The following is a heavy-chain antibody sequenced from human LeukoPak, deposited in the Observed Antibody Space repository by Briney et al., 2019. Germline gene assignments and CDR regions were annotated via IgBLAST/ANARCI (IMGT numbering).Heavy chain of an antibody. Sequence: GGSLRLSCAASGFTFSGSAMHWVRQAPGKGLVWVSRINSDGSSTSYADSVKGRFTISRDNAKNTLYLQMNSLRAEDTAVYYCARGLYTMIRGVIIYWGQGTLVTVSS. CDR3: ARGLYTMIRGVIIY. J-gene: IGHJ4*02. CDR2: INSDGSST. CDR1: GFTFSGSA. V-gene: IGHV3-74*01. D-gene: IGHD3-10*01.